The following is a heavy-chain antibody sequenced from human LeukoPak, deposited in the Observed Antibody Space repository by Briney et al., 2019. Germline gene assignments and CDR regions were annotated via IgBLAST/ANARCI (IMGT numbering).Heavy chain of an antibody. CDR3: ARAQWLPDY. V-gene: IGHV4-59*01. D-gene: IGHD6-19*01. CDR1: GGSISSYY. J-gene: IGHJ4*02. CDR2: IYYSGST. Sequence: SETLSLTRTASGGSISSYYWSWIRQPPGKGLEWIGYIYYSGSTNYNPSLKSRVTISVDTSKNQFSLKLSSVTAADTAVYYCARAQWLPDYWGQGTLVTVSS.